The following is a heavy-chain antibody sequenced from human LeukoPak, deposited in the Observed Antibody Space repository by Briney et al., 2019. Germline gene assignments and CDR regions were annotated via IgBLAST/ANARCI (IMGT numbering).Heavy chain of an antibody. V-gene: IGHV3-23*01. D-gene: IGHD3/OR15-3a*01. CDR3: AREGLNFDY. CDR1: GFTFSSYA. J-gene: IGHJ4*02. CDR2: ISGSGDST. Sequence: PGGSLRLSCEASGFTFSSYAMSWVRQAPGKGLEWVSVISGSGDSTYYADSVEGRCTISRDNSKDALYLQMNSLRAEDTAVYYCAREGLNFDYWGQGTLVTVSS.